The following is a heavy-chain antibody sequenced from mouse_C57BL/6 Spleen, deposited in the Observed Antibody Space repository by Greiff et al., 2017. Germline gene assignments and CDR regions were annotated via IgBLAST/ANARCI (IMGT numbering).Heavy chain of an antibody. D-gene: IGHD1-1*01. CDR3: ARRGGYGSSYRAMDY. V-gene: IGHV1-76*01. Sequence: QVQLQQSGAELVRPGASVKLSCKASGYTFTDYYINWVKQRPGQGLEWIARIYPGSGNTYYNEKFKGKATLTAEKSSSTAYMQLSSLTSEDSAVYFCARRGGYGSSYRAMDYWGQGTSVTVSS. CDR2: IYPGSGNT. J-gene: IGHJ4*01. CDR1: GYTFTDYY.